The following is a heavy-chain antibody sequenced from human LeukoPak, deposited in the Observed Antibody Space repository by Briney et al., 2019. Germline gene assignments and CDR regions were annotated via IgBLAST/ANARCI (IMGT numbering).Heavy chain of an antibody. D-gene: IGHD1-26*01. V-gene: IGHV3-23*01. CDR1: GFTLSNYD. Sequence: PGGSLRLSCAASGFTLSNYDMNWVRQAPGKGLEWVSAIGADGRGTDYAGSVKGRFTISRDNSKNTVYLQMNSLRGEDAALYYCARRPGGTPDYWGLGTLVTVS. CDR2: IGADGRGT. CDR3: ARRPGGTPDY. J-gene: IGHJ4*02.